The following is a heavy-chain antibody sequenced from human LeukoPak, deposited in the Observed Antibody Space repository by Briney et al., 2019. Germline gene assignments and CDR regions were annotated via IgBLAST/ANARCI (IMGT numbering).Heavy chain of an antibody. CDR1: GFTFGSYA. J-gene: IGHJ4*02. CDR3: ARPIMVRGVILGSGVDY. Sequence: PGGSLRLSCAASGFTFGSYAMHWVRQAPGKGLEWVAVISYDGSNKYYADSVEGRFTISRDNSKNTLYLQMNSLRAEDTAVYYCARPIMVRGVILGSGVDYWGQGTLVTVSS. D-gene: IGHD3-10*01. V-gene: IGHV3-30*04. CDR2: ISYDGSNK.